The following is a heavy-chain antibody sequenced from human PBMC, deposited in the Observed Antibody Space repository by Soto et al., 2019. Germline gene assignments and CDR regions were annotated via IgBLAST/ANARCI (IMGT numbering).Heavy chain of an antibody. V-gene: IGHV4-34*01. D-gene: IGHD4-17*01. Sequence: QVQLQQWGAGLLKPSETLSLTCAVYGGSFSGYYWSWIRQPPGKGLEWIGEINHSGSTNYNPSLKSRVTISVDTSKNQFSLKLSSVTAADTAVYYCARGVTTENWFDPWGQETLVTVSS. CDR3: ARGVTTENWFDP. J-gene: IGHJ5*02. CDR2: INHSGST. CDR1: GGSFSGYY.